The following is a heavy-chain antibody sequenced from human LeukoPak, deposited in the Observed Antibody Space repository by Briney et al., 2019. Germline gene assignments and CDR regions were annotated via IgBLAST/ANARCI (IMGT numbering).Heavy chain of an antibody. V-gene: IGHV1-69*13. Sequence: SVKVSCKASGGTFSSYAISWVRQAPGQGLEWMGGIIPIFGTANYAQKFQGRATITADESTSTAYMELSSLRSEDTAVYYCARDLGYYDGSGYYEAFDYWGQGTLVTVSS. CDR1: GGTFSSYA. J-gene: IGHJ4*02. CDR2: IIPIFGTA. CDR3: ARDLGYYDGSGYYEAFDY. D-gene: IGHD3-22*01.